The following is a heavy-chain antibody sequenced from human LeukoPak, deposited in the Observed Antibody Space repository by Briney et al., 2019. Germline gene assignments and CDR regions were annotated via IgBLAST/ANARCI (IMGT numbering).Heavy chain of an antibody. CDR1: GGSISSYY. J-gene: IGHJ3*02. V-gene: IGHV4-59*01. CDR3: ARGPLEAAFDI. Sequence: SETLSLTCTVSGGSISSYYWSWIRQPPGKGLEWIGYIYHSGSTNYNPSLKSRVTIPVDTSKNQFSLKLSSVTAGDTAVYYCARGPLEAAFDIWGQGTRVTVSS. CDR2: IYHSGST.